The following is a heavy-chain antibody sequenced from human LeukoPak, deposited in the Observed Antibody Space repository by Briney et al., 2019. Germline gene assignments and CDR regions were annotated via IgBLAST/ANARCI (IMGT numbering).Heavy chain of an antibody. V-gene: IGHV3-23*01. D-gene: IGHD6-13*01. CDR3: ARAPYSGNWYYFDY. J-gene: IGHJ4*02. CDR2: ISGSGDST. Sequence: GGSLSLSCAASGFTVSRYHMSWVRQAPGKGLEWVSAISGSGDSTYYADSVKGRFTISRDTSKNMVYLQMNSLRAEDTAVYYCARAPYSGNWYYFDYWGQETLVTVSS. CDR1: GFTVSRYH.